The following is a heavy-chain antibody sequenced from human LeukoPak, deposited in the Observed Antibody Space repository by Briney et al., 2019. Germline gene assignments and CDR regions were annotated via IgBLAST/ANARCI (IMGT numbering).Heavy chain of an antibody. V-gene: IGHV6-1*01. Sequence: SQTLSLTCAISGDSVSSKSVWNWIRQSPSRGLEWLGRTYYRSKWYTDYAESVKSRITINPDTSKNQFSLQVNSVTPEDTAVYYCARGSSRIYYYDSSGYSHAFDYWGQGILVTVSS. J-gene: IGHJ4*02. CDR1: GDSVSSKSV. D-gene: IGHD3-22*01. CDR3: ARGSSRIYYYDSSGYSHAFDY. CDR2: TYYRSKWYT.